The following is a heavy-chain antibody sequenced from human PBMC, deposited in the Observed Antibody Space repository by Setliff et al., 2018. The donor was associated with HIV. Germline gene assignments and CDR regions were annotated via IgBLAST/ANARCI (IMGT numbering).Heavy chain of an antibody. CDR2: INHSGST. J-gene: IGHJ3*02. V-gene: IGHV4-34*01. CDR1: GGSFSGNY. D-gene: IGHD3-16*01. Sequence: SETLSLTCAVYGGSFSGNYWTWIRQSPGKGLEWIGEINHSGSTNYKLSLKSRVTISVDASKKQFSLKLGPVTAADTAVYYCAREKTSEGGGFDAFDIWGQGTMVTVSS. CDR3: AREKTSEGGGFDAFDI.